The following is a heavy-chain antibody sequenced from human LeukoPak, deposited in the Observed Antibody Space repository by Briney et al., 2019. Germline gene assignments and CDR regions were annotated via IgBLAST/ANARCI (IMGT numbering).Heavy chain of an antibody. CDR1: GDSVSSNDAA. CDR2: TYYRSQWYT. CDR3: ARDIRMLNWFDP. Sequence: SQSLSLTCAISGDSVSSNDAAWNWIRQSPSRGLEWLGRTYYRSQWYTDYAVFVKSRITINPDTSKNQISLQLKSVTPDDTAVYYCARDIRMLNWFDPWGQGTLVIVSS. V-gene: IGHV6-1*01. D-gene: IGHD2-8*01. J-gene: IGHJ5*02.